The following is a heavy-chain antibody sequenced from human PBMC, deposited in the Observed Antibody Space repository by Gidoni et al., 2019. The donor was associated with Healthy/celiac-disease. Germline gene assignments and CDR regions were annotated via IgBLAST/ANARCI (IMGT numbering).Heavy chain of an antibody. D-gene: IGHD6-13*01. CDR1: GGSFSGYY. CDR2: INHSGST. CDR3: ARGRSIAAAATSYP. Sequence: QVQLQQWGAGLLKPSETLSLTCAVYGGSFSGYYWSWIRQPPEKGLGWIGEINHSGSTNYNPSLKSRVTISVDTSKNQFSLKLSSVTAADTAVYYCARGRSIAAAATSYPWGQGTLVTVSS. J-gene: IGHJ5*02. V-gene: IGHV4-34*01.